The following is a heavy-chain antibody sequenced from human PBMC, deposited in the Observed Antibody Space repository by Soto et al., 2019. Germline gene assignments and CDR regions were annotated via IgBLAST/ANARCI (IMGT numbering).Heavy chain of an antibody. J-gene: IGHJ5*01. D-gene: IGHD6-19*01. Sequence: EVQLVESGGGLVQPGGSLRLSCAASGFTFSTYWMSWVRQAPGERPEWVANIKQDGTEKYYVDSVKGRFTISRDNAKTSLFLQMNSLRADDTAVYYCAKGMTVAANWFDSWGQGTLVTVSS. CDR3: AKGMTVAANWFDS. CDR2: IKQDGTEK. CDR1: GFTFSTYW. V-gene: IGHV3-7*01.